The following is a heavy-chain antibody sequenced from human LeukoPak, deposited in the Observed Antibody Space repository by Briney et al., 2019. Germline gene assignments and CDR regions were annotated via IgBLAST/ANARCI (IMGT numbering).Heavy chain of an antibody. D-gene: IGHD2-2*01. Sequence: SVKVSCKASGGTFSSYAISWVRQAPGQGLEWMGGIIPIFGTANYAQKFQGRVTITADESTSTAYMELSSLRSEDTAVYYCASGVAYCSSTSCYFRGWFDHWGQGTLVTVSS. CDR2: IIPIFGTA. J-gene: IGHJ5*02. CDR1: GGTFSSYA. V-gene: IGHV1-69*13. CDR3: ASGVAYCSSTSCYFRGWFDH.